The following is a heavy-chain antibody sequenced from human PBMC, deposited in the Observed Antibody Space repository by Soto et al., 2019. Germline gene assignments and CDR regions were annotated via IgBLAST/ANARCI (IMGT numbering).Heavy chain of an antibody. CDR1: GYTLTELS. CDR3: ATMGLTIFGVVIISEKAFDI. J-gene: IGHJ3*02. V-gene: IGHV1-24*01. D-gene: IGHD3-3*01. Sequence: GASVKVSCKVSGYTLTELSMHWVRQAPGKGLEWMGGFDPEDGETIYAQKFQGRVTMTEDTSTDTAYMELSSLRSEDTAVYYCATMGLTIFGVVIISEKAFDIWGQGTMVTVSS. CDR2: FDPEDGET.